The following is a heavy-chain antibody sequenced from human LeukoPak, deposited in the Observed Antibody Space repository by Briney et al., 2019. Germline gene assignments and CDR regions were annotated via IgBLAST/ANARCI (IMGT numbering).Heavy chain of an antibody. CDR1: GGTFSNYA. V-gene: IGHV1-69*13. CDR3: ARGRSIAAAGLFDY. CDR2: IIPLLDAA. Sequence: ASVKVSCKASGGTFSNYAISWVRQAPGQGLEWMGGIIPLLDAADYAQKFQGRVTITADESTSTAYMELSSLRSEDTAVYYCARGRSIAAAGLFDYWGQGTLVTVSS. J-gene: IGHJ4*02. D-gene: IGHD6-13*01.